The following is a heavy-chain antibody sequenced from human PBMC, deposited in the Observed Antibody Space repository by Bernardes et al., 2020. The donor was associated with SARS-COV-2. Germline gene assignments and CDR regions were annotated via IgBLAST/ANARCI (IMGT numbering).Heavy chain of an antibody. CDR2: INADGTTP. CDR1: GFMFSDFW. J-gene: IGHJ4*02. Sequence: GGSLRLSCAASGFMFSDFWMHWVRQGPGKGLVWVSRINADGTTPRYADSVRGRFTISRDNAKNTLYLQMNNLRSEDTAVYYCVRGPYDIWSGYLGSDYWGRGTLVTVSS. D-gene: IGHD3-3*01. CDR3: VRGPYDIWSGYLGSDY. V-gene: IGHV3-74*01.